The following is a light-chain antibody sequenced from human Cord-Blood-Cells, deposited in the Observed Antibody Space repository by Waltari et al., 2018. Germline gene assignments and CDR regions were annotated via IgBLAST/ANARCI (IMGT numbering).Light chain of an antibody. CDR1: QSLLHSNGYNY. Sequence: DIVMTQSPLSLPVTPGEPASISCRSSQSLLHSNGYNYLVWYLQKPGQSPQLLIYLGSNRASGVPDRFSGSGSGTDFTLKISRVEAEDVGVYYCMQALQTPDTCGGGTKVEIK. CDR3: MQALQTPDT. V-gene: IGKV2-28*01. CDR2: LGS. J-gene: IGKJ4*01.